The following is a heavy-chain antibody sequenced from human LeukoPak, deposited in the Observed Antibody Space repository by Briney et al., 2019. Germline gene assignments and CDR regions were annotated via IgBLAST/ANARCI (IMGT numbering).Heavy chain of an antibody. D-gene: IGHD3-9*01. CDR1: GFTFSSYA. J-gene: IGHJ4*02. V-gene: IGHV3-23*01. Sequence: PGGSLRLSCAASGFTFSSYAMTWVRQAPGKGLEWVSAIGGGGGSTYYADSVRGRFTISRDNSKNMLYLQMNSLRAEDTAVYYCAKLLWTLRYFDYWGQGTLVTVSS. CDR3: AKLLWTLRYFDY. CDR2: IGGGGGST.